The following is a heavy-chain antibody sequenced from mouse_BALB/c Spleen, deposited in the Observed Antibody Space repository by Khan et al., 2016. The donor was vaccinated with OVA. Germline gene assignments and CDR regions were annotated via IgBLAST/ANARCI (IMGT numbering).Heavy chain of an antibody. Sequence: QVQLQQPGAELVNPGASVNLSCKASGYTLTSYWTHWVKQRPGQGLEWIGEINPSNGRTNYNEKFKSKATLTVDKSSSTAYMQLSSPTSEDSAVYYCARLLINFDYWGQGTTLTVSS. D-gene: IGHD2-1*01. CDR3: ARLLINFDY. CDR2: INPSNGRT. J-gene: IGHJ2*01. V-gene: IGHV1S81*02. CDR1: GYTLTSYW.